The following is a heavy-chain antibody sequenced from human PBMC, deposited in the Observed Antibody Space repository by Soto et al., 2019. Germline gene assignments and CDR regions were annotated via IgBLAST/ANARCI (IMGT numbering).Heavy chain of an antibody. V-gene: IGHV5-10-1*01. CDR3: AETPTTRDGMDV. CDR2: IDPSDSYT. CDR1: GYSFTSYW. D-gene: IGHD1-7*01. Sequence: GESLKISCKGSGYSFTSYWISWVRQMPGKGLEWMGRIDPSDSYTNYSPSFQGHVTISADKSISTAYLQWSSLKASDTAMYYCAETPTTRDGMDVLGQGTTVTVS. J-gene: IGHJ6*02.